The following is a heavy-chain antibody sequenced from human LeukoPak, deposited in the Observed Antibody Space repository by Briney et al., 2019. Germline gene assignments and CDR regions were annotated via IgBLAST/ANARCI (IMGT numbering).Heavy chain of an antibody. CDR2: INHSGST. Sequence: KSSETLSLTCAVYGGSFSGYYWSWIRQPPGKELEWIGEINHSGSTNYNPSLKSRVTISVDTSKNQFSLKLSSVTAADTAVYYCARAVPMIVVVTAHWFDPWGQGTLVTVSS. V-gene: IGHV4-34*01. D-gene: IGHD3-22*01. CDR1: GGSFSGYY. CDR3: ARAVPMIVVVTAHWFDP. J-gene: IGHJ5*02.